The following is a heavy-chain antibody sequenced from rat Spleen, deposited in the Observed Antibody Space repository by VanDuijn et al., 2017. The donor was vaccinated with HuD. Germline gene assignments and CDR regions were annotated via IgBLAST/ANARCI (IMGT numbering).Heavy chain of an antibody. D-gene: IGHD4-3*01. V-gene: IGHV5-31*01. Sequence: EVQLVESGGGLVQPGRSLKLSCVASGFTFSNYDMAWVRQAPGMGLEWVASISNARGITYYPDSVKGRFTISRDNAKSTLYLQMDSLRSEDTATYYCTTELNSGYVGVMDAWGQGASVTVSS. CDR2: ISNARGIT. J-gene: IGHJ4*01. CDR1: GFTFSNYD. CDR3: TTELNSGYVGVMDA.